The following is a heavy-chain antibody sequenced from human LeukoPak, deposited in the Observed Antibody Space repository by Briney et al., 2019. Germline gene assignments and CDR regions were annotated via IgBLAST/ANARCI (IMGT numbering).Heavy chain of an antibody. D-gene: IGHD2-21*01. CDR2: ISYDGSNK. Sequence: GGSLRLSCAASGFTFSSYAMHWVRQAPGKGLEWVAVISYDGSNKYYADSVKGRFTISRDNSKNTLYLQMNSLRAEDTAVYYCARGSASVIATQFGPWGQGTLVTVSS. CDR1: GFTFSSYA. CDR3: ARGSASVIATQFGP. J-gene: IGHJ5*02. V-gene: IGHV3-30-3*01.